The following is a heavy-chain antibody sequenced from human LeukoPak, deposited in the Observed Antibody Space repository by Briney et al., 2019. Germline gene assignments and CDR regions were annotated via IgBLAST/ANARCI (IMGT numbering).Heavy chain of an antibody. J-gene: IGHJ6*04. CDR3: PRGGIVVVPAAYYYYYSMDV. CDR2: ISSSSSYT. CDR1: GFTFSDYY. D-gene: IGHD2-2*01. V-gene: IGHV3-11*06. Sequence: GGSLRLSCAASGFTFSDYYMSWIRQAPGKGLEWVSYISSSSSYTNYADPVKGRFTISRDNAKNSLYLQMNSLRAEDTAVYYCPRGGIVVVPAAYYYYYSMDVWGKGTTVTVSS.